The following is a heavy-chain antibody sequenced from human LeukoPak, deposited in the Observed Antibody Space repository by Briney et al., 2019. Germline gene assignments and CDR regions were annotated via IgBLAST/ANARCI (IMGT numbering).Heavy chain of an antibody. CDR3: ARDCQD. CDR2: IYYSGST. CDR1: GGSINSYY. D-gene: IGHD2-21*01. J-gene: IGHJ4*02. V-gene: IGHV4-59*06. Sequence: SETLSLTCTVSGGSINSYYWSWIRQHPGKGLEWIGYIYYSGSTYYNPSLKSRVTISVDTSKNQFSLKLSSVTAADTAVYYCARDCQDWGQGTLVTVSS.